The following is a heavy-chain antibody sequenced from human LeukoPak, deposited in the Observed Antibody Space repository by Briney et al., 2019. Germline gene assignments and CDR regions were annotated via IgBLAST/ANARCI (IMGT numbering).Heavy chain of an antibody. CDR3: ATSRPTAPIDY. V-gene: IGHV3-48*01. Sequence: GGSLRLSCAASGFTFSSYSINWVRQAPGKGLEWVSYITRSSDVIYYADSVKGRFTVSSDNAGNSLFLQMNSLRAEDMAVYYCATSRPTAPIDYWGQGTLVTVSS. CDR1: GFTFSSYS. D-gene: IGHD2-21*02. CDR2: ITRSSDVI. J-gene: IGHJ4*02.